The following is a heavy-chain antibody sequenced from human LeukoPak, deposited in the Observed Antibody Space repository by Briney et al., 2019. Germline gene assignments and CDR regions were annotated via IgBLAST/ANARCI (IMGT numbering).Heavy chain of an antibody. CDR3: ARAFDSSGYYSMAFDI. J-gene: IGHJ3*02. D-gene: IGHD3-22*01. Sequence: SETLSLTCTVSGGSISSYYWRWLRQPPGKGLEWFGYIYYSESTNHTPSLKSRVTISVDTSKNQFSLKLSSVTAADTAVYYCARAFDSSGYYSMAFDIWGQGTMVTVSS. CDR1: GGSISSYY. CDR2: IYYSEST. V-gene: IGHV4-59*01.